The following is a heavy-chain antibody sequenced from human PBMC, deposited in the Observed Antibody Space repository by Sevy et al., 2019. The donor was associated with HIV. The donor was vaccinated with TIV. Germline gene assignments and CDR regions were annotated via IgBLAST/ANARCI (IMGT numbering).Heavy chain of an antibody. J-gene: IGHJ6*02. CDR2: IWYDGINK. CDR3: ASAGDIVEVAAHYGMDV. D-gene: IGHD2-15*01. Sequence: GGSLRLSCAASGFTFSSYGMHWVHQAPGKGLEWVAVIWYDGINKYYGDSVKGRFTISRDNSKNTVYLQMTNLRAEDTAVYYCASAGDIVEVAAHYGMDVWGQGTTVTVSS. V-gene: IGHV3-33*03. CDR1: GFTFSSYG.